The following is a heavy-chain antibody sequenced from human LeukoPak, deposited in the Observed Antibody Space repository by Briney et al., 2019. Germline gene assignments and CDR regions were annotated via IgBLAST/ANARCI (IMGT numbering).Heavy chain of an antibody. Sequence: ASVKVSCKASGYTFTGYYMHWVRQAPGQGLEWMGWINPNSGGTNYAQKFQGWVTMTRDTSISTAYMELSRLRSDDTAVYYCARGVNDYGDFLFDYWGQGTLVTVSS. J-gene: IGHJ4*02. V-gene: IGHV1-2*04. CDR2: INPNSGGT. D-gene: IGHD4-17*01. CDR1: GYTFTGYY. CDR3: ARGVNDYGDFLFDY.